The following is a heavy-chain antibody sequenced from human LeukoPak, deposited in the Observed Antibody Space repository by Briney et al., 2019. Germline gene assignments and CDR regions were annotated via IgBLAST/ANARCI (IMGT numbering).Heavy chain of an antibody. CDR3: TRGPGWEGELYYYYYVLDV. J-gene: IGHJ6*02. D-gene: IGHD1-26*01. Sequence: GASVKVSCKASGYTFTSYGISWVRQSPGQGLEWMGWISAYNGNTNYAQRLQGRVTMTTDTSTSTAYMELRSLRSDDTAVYYCTRGPGWEGELYYYYYVLDVWGQGTTVTVSS. CDR2: ISAYNGNT. CDR1: GYTFTSYG. V-gene: IGHV1-18*01.